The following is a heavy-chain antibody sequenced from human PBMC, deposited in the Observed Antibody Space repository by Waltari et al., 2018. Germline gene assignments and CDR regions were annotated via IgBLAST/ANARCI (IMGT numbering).Heavy chain of an antibody. CDR3: ARNRYCSGGSCYPLFDY. CDR1: GFTFSSYW. J-gene: IGHJ4*02. CDR2: INSDGSST. V-gene: IGHV3-74*01. Sequence: EVQLVESGGGLVQPGGSLRLSCAASGFTFSSYWMHWVRQAPGKGLVWVSRINSDGSSTSYPDSVKGRFTISRDNAKNTLYLQMNSLRAEDTAVYYCARNRYCSGGSCYPLFDYWGQGTLVTVSS. D-gene: IGHD2-15*01.